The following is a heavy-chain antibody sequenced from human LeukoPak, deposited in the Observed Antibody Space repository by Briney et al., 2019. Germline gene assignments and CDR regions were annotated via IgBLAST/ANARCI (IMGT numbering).Heavy chain of an antibody. Sequence: SETLSLTCAVYGGSFSGYYWSWIRQPPGKGLEWIGEINHSGSTNYNPSLKSRVTISVDTSKNQFSLKMRSVTAADTAVYYCARGRGYNSLDYWGQGTLVTVSS. CDR3: ARGRGYNSLDY. J-gene: IGHJ4*02. V-gene: IGHV4-34*01. D-gene: IGHD5-24*01. CDR2: INHSGST. CDR1: GGSFSGYY.